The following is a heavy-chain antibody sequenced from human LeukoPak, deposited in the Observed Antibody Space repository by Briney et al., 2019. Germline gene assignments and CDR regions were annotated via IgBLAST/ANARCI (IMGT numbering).Heavy chain of an antibody. D-gene: IGHD1-26*01. CDR2: IKSKTDGGTT. V-gene: IGHV3-15*01. Sequence: RAGGSLRLSCAASGFIFSNAWMSWVRQAPGKGLGWVGRIKSKTDGGTTDYAAPVKGRFTISRDDSKNTLYLQMNSLKTEDTAVYYCTTGGSYYDAEYFQHWGQGTLVTVSS. J-gene: IGHJ1*01. CDR3: TTGGSYYDAEYFQH. CDR1: GFIFSNAW.